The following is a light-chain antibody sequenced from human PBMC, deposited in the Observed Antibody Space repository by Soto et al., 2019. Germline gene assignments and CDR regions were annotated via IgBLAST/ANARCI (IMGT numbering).Light chain of an antibody. V-gene: IGKV1-39*01. CDR3: QQGHSNPIP. J-gene: IGKJ5*01. CDR1: ETISTY. Sequence: DIQVTKSPASLSASVADRVIITCRTSETISTYVNWYQKKPGKAPKLLIYAASSLQSGVPSRFSGSGSGTDFTLTISSLQPEDFATYYCQQGHSNPIPLGQGTRLEIK. CDR2: AAS.